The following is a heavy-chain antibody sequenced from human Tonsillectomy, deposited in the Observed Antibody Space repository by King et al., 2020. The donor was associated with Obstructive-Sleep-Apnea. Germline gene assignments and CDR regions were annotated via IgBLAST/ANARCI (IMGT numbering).Heavy chain of an antibody. Sequence: VQLVESGAEVKKPGASVKVSCKASGYTFTSYYMHWVRQAPGQGLEWMGIINPSGGSTSYAQKFQGRVTMTRDTSTSTVYMELSSLRSEDTAVYYCASDYDSSGYTPLYYFDYWGQGTLVTVSS. CDR1: GYTFTSYY. CDR3: ASDYDSSGYTPLYYFDY. J-gene: IGHJ4*02. CDR2: INPSGGST. V-gene: IGHV1-46*01. D-gene: IGHD3-22*01.